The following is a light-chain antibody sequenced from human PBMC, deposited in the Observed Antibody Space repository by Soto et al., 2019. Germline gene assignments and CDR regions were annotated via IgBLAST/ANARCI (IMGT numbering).Light chain of an antibody. CDR2: AAS. V-gene: IGKV1-39*01. Sequence: DLHMTQSPSSLSASVGDIVTITCRASQSISSYLNWYQQKPGKAPKLLIYAASSLQSGVPSRFSGSGSGTDFTLTISIFQPEDFATYCSQQGECTPITFCQGTRLE. CDR3: QQGECTPIT. CDR1: QSISSY. J-gene: IGKJ5*01.